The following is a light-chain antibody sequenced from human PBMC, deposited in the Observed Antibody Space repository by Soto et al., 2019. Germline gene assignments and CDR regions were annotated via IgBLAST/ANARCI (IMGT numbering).Light chain of an antibody. J-gene: IGLJ1*01. V-gene: IGLV2-14*01. Sequence: QSALTQPASVSGSPGQSITISCTGTSSDVGGYKYVSWYQQHPGKAPKLMIFEVSNRPSGVSNRFSGSKSGNTASLTISGLQAEDEANYYCSSYTSSKTRVFGTGTQLTVL. CDR2: EVS. CDR3: SSYTSSKTRV. CDR1: SSDVGGYKY.